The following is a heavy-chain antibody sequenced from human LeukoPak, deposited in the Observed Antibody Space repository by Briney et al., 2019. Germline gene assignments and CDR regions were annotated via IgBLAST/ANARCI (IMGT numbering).Heavy chain of an antibody. D-gene: IGHD6-19*01. CDR1: GFTFSSYA. CDR3: ARARSGWYLGQFDY. Sequence: GGSLRLSCVVSGFTFSSYAMPWVRQAPGKGLEWVAVISYDGSNKYYADSVKGRFTISRDNSKNTLYLQMNSLRAEDTAVYYCARARSGWYLGQFDYWGQGTLVTVSS. CDR2: ISYDGSNK. V-gene: IGHV3-30*04. J-gene: IGHJ4*02.